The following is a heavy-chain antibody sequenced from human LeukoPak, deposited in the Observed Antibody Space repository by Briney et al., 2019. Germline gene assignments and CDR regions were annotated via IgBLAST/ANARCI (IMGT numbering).Heavy chain of an antibody. D-gene: IGHD1-26*01. CDR3: AKDLSGGSYYLNFDY. J-gene: IGHJ4*02. CDR2: IYYSGST. V-gene: IGHV4-59*12. Sequence: PSETLSLTCTVSGGSISNYYWSWIRQPPGKGLEWIGYIYYSGSTNYNPSLRSRVTISLDTSRNQFSLKLNSVTAADTAVYYCAKDLSGGSYYLNFDYWGQGTLVTVSS. CDR1: GGSISNYY.